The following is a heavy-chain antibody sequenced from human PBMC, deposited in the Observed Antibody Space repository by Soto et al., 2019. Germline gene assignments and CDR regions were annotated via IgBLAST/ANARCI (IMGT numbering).Heavy chain of an antibody. CDR3: AKDPGVVAIHYFDY. Sequence: GGSLRLSCAASGFSVSSSHMIWVRQAPGKGLEWVSVIYSGGATYYAVSVKGRFTISRDNSKNMLYLHMDSLRAEDTAVYYCAKDPGVVAIHYFDYWGQGTLVTVSS. V-gene: IGHV3-53*01. CDR1: GFSVSSSH. CDR2: IYSGGAT. J-gene: IGHJ4*02. D-gene: IGHD5-12*01.